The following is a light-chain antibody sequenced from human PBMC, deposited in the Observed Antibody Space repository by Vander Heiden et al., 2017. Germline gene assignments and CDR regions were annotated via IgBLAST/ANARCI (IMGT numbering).Light chain of an antibody. CDR2: RDN. CDR3: QSFDTSLSASV. CDR1: SSNNGSFYD. J-gene: IGLJ3*02. V-gene: IGLV1-40*01. Sequence: QSVLAPPPSASGPPGQRVTIACTGSSSNNGSFYDVHWYQHVPGTAPKLLIYRDNNRPSGVPDRFSGSKAGSSACLAITGLQAEDEADYYCQSFDTSLSASVFGGGTKLTVL.